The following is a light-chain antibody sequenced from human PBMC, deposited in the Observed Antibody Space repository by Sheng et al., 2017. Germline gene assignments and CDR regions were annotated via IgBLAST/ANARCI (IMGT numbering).Light chain of an antibody. Sequence: DIVMTQSPDSLAVSLGERATINCKSSQSVLYSSNNKNYLAWYQQKPGQPPKMLIYWASSRASGVPDRFSGSGSGTDFTLTISSLQAEDVAVYYCQHSVTFGPGTKLEIK. CDR1: QSVLYSSNNKNY. V-gene: IGKV4-1*01. CDR3: QHSVT. CDR2: WAS. J-gene: IGKJ2*01.